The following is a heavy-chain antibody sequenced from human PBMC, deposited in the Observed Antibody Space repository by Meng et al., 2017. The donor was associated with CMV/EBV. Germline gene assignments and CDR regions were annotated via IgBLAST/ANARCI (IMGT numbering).Heavy chain of an antibody. D-gene: IGHD5-18*01. CDR1: GFTFSDYY. CDR3: ASGTAMELGFDY. Sequence: GSRKISGAASGFTFSDYYMSWIRQAPGKGLEWVSYISSSGSTIYYADSVKGRFTISRDNAKNSLYLQMNSLRAEDTAVYYCASGTAMELGFDYWGQGTLVTVSS. CDR2: ISSSGSTI. V-gene: IGHV3-11*01. J-gene: IGHJ4*02.